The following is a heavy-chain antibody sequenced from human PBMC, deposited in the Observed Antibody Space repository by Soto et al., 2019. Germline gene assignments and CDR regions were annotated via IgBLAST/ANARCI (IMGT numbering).Heavy chain of an antibody. V-gene: IGHV2-5*01. J-gene: IGHJ4*02. CDR1: GFSLSTSGVG. CDR3: IHRRVNGGMDH. CDR2: IHWNDDN. Sequence: QITLKESGPTLVKPTQTLTLTCTFSGFSLSTSGVGVGCVRQPPGKALEWLAVIHWNDDNHYTSSLKTRLTVTKDITKNQVVFAMPNMDPVDTGTYYCIHRRVNGGMDHWGPGILVTVSS.